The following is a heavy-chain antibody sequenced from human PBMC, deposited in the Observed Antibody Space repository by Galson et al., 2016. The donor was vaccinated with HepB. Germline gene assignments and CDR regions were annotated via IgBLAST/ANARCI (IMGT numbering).Heavy chain of an antibody. J-gene: IGHJ6*02. CDR2: ISSSGNTI. D-gene: IGHD2-2*01. Sequence: SLRLSCATSGFTFNDFWLSRVRRAPGEGLEWVSYISSSGNTIYYADSVKGRFTISRDNAKNSLYLQMNSLRAEDTAVYYCARGMGNIVVVPAAKDYYYYDMDVWGQGTTVTVSS. V-gene: IGHV3-11*04. CDR3: ARGMGNIVVVPAAKDYYYYDMDV. CDR1: GFTFNDFW.